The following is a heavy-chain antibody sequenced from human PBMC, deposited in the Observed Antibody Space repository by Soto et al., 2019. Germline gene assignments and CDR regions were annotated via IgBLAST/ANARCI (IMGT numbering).Heavy chain of an antibody. D-gene: IGHD2-8*02. CDR2: IFYNGIT. J-gene: IGHJ4*02. CDR3: SRLGTGTQYCFDF. V-gene: IGHV4-39*02. CDR1: GGSISSISHS. Sequence: SETLSLTXTVSGGSISSISHSWGWIRQSPGQGLEWIGNIFYNGITYYNPSLKGRVTISADTSKNHFSLKLRSVTVADTAVYSCSRLGTGTQYCFDFWGQGSLVTVSS.